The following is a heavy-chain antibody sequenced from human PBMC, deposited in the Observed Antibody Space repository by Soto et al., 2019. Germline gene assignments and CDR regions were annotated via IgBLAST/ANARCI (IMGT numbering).Heavy chain of an antibody. J-gene: IGHJ4*01. Sequence: ASVKVSCKASGYSFSSYGVSCVRQAPGQGLEWIGWINPYNGNTLNAQNLQGRVTLTTDTSTSTAYMELRSLRSDDTAIYYCARDPGAPTFDYWGQGTLVTVSS. CDR3: ARDPGAPTFDY. CDR2: INPYNGNT. V-gene: IGHV1-18*04. D-gene: IGHD1-26*01. CDR1: GYSFSSYG.